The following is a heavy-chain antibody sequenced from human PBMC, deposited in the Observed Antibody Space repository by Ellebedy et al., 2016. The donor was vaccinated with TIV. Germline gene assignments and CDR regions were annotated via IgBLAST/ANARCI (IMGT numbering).Heavy chain of an antibody. CDR3: ARGSGSSGRH. V-gene: IGHV3-7*01. Sequence: GGSLRLSCVASGFPLNKFWMSWARQTPGKGLEWVANIREDGNEIYYVDSVTGRFTISRDNAKRSVYLKMTGLRVGDTGVYFCARGSGSSGRHWGQGTQVTVSS. D-gene: IGHD6-19*01. CDR1: GFPLNKFW. CDR2: IREDGNEI. J-gene: IGHJ4*02.